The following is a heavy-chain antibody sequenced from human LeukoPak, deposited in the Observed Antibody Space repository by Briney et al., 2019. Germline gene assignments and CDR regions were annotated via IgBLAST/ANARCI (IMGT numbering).Heavy chain of an antibody. D-gene: IGHD6-13*01. J-gene: IGHJ4*02. V-gene: IGHV3-74*01. CDR2: INGGGSL. CDR1: GLTFSTYW. CDR3: AGGASSTVHY. Sequence: GGSLRLSCAAPGLTFSTYWMHWVRQAPGKGLVWVSRINGGGSLSYADSVKGRFTISRDNTKNMLYLQMNSLRAEDTAVYYCAGGASSTVHYWGQGTLVTVSS.